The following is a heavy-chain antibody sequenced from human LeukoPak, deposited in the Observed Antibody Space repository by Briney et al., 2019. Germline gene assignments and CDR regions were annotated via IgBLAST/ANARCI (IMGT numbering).Heavy chain of an antibody. Sequence: PGGSLRLSCAASGFTFNNYAMSWVRQAPGRGLEWVSAISGSGDYTNYADSVKGRFTISRDNSKNTLYLQMNSLRAEDTAVYYCAKDRASGSGSYSYRGFDYWGQGTLVTVSS. J-gene: IGHJ4*02. CDR3: AKDRASGSGSYSYRGFDY. CDR2: ISGSGDYT. V-gene: IGHV3-23*01. D-gene: IGHD6-19*01. CDR1: GFTFNNYA.